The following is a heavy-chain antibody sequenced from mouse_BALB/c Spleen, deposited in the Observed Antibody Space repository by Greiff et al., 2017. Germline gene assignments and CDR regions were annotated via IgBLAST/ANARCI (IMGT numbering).Heavy chain of an antibody. Sequence: EVKLVESGGGLVQPGGSLRLSCATSGFTFTDYYMSWVRQPPGKALEWLGFIRNKANGYTTEYSASVKGRFTISRDNSQSILYLQMNTLRAEDSATYYCARENYGSSYDYAMDYWGQGTSVTVSS. CDR3: ARENYGSSYDYAMDY. CDR2: IRNKANGYTT. J-gene: IGHJ4*01. CDR1: GFTFTDYY. D-gene: IGHD1-1*01. V-gene: IGHV7-3*02.